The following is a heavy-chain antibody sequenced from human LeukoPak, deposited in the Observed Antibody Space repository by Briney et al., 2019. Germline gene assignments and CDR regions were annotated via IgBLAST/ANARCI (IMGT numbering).Heavy chain of an antibody. Sequence: SVNVSCKSSGGTFSSYAISWVRQPPGQGLEWVGGIIPIFGTANYAQQFQGRVTITADESTSTAYMEQSSLRSEDTDVYYCASSIAAAGRGRGSYYGMDVWGQGSTVTVSS. CDR1: GGTFSSYA. J-gene: IGHJ6*02. CDR2: IIPIFGTA. D-gene: IGHD6-13*01. V-gene: IGHV1-69*13. CDR3: ASSIAAAGRGRGSYYGMDV.